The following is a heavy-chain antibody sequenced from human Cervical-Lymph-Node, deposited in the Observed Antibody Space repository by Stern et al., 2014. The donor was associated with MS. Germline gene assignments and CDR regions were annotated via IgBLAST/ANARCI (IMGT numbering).Heavy chain of an antibody. CDR3: ARHRDGYNYRPFDY. CDR2: IYYSGST. CDR1: GGSISSYY. J-gene: IGHJ4*02. Sequence: QVQLVQSGPGLVKPSETLSLTCTVSGGSISSYYWSWIRQPPGKGLEWIGYIYYSGSTNYNTSLKSRVTISVDTSKNQFYLTLSSVTAADTAVYYCARHRDGYNYRPFDYWGQGTLVTVSS. D-gene: IGHD5-24*01. V-gene: IGHV4-59*08.